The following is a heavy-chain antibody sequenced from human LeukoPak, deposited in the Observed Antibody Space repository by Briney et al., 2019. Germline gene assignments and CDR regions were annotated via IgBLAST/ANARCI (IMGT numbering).Heavy chain of an antibody. V-gene: IGHV1-69*13. J-gene: IGHJ3*02. D-gene: IGHD2-15*01. CDR3: GRVSCGGNCYSLIGTFDI. Sequence: SVKVSCKASGGTFKNYAISWVRQAPGQGLEWMGVILPIFGTTNYAQKFQARVTITADEATSTAYMKMSSLRSEDTAVYYCGRVSCGGNCYSLIGTFDIWGQGTMVTVSS. CDR1: GGTFKNYA. CDR2: ILPIFGTT.